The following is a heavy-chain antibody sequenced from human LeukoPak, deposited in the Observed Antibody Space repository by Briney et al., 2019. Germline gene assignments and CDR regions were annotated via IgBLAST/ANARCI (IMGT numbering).Heavy chain of an antibody. CDR1: GYSISSGYY. V-gene: IGHV4-38-2*01. CDR2: TYHSGST. Sequence: SETLSLTCAVSGYSISSGYYWGWIRQPPGKGLEWIGSTYHSGSTYYNPSLKSRVTISVDTSKNQFSLKLSSVTAADTAVYYCARLVVVPAAIPDNFDYWGQGTLVTVSS. CDR3: ARLVVVPAAIPDNFDY. J-gene: IGHJ4*02. D-gene: IGHD2-2*01.